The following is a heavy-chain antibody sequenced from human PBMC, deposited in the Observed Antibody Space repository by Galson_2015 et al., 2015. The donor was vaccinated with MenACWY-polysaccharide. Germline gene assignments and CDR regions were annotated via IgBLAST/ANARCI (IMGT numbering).Heavy chain of an antibody. CDR3: ARDYCSRTSCSGMDV. Sequence: SLRLSCAASGFTFSSYAIHWVRQAPGKGPEWVAVISYDASNKYYRDSVKGRVTLSRDNSKNTVFLEMNSLRAEDTGVYYCARDYCSRTSCSGMDVWGQGTTVTVSS. CDR2: ISYDASNK. D-gene: IGHD2-15*01. J-gene: IGHJ6*02. CDR1: GFTFSSYA. V-gene: IGHV3-30-3*01.